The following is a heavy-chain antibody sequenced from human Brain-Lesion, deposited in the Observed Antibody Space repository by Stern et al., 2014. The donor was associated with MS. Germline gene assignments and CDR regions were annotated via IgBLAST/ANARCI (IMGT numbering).Heavy chain of an antibody. V-gene: IGHV1-24*01. CDR1: GYTLTELS. Sequence: QVPLVQSGAEVKKPGASVKVSCKVSGYTLTELSMHWVRQAPRQGLEWMGGFDPEDGETIYAQKFQGRVTMTEDTSTDTAYMELSSLRSEDTAVYYCATLSPGAGGNYYRHFDYWGQGTLVTVSS. CDR2: FDPEDGET. J-gene: IGHJ4*02. CDR3: ATLSPGAGGNYYRHFDY. D-gene: IGHD1-26*01.